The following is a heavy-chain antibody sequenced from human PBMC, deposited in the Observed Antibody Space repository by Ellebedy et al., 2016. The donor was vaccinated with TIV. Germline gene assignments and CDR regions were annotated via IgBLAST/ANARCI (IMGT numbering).Heavy chain of an antibody. CDR1: GGSIGSYY. J-gene: IGHJ6*02. Sequence: MPGGSLRLSCTVSGGSIGSYYWRWILWPPGTGLKWIGYIYYSGSTNYNPSLKSRVTISVDTSKNQFSLRLSSVTAADTPVYYYARDYNYDSDSEWYGMDVWGQGTTVTVAS. CDR2: IYYSGST. CDR3: ARDYNYDSDSEWYGMDV. D-gene: IGHD3-22*01. V-gene: IGHV4-59*01.